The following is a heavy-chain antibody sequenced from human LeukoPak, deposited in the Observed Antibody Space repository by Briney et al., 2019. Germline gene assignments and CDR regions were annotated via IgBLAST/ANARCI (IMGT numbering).Heavy chain of an antibody. CDR1: GGSFSGYY. CDR3: ARGSRTTVTTIWFDP. J-gene: IGHJ5*02. V-gene: IGHV4-34*01. Sequence: SETLSLTCAVYGGSFSGYYWSWMRHPPGKGLEWIGEINHSGSTNYNPSLKSRVTISVDTSKNQFSLKLSSVTAADTAVYYCARGSRTTVTTIWFDPWGQGTLVTVSS. CDR2: INHSGST. D-gene: IGHD4-17*01.